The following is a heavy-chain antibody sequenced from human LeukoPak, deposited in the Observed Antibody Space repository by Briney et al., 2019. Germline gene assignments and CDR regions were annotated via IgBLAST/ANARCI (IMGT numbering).Heavy chain of an antibody. J-gene: IGHJ4*02. Sequence: PGGSLRLSCAASGFTFSSYSMNWVRQAPGKGLEWVSFISSSSDYIYYADSVKGRFTISRDNAKNSLYLLMNSLRAEDTAVYYCARDLSQDGSGSYYPYFDYWGQGTLVTVSS. D-gene: IGHD3-10*01. CDR1: GFTFSSYS. V-gene: IGHV3-21*01. CDR3: ARDLSQDGSGSYYPYFDY. CDR2: ISSSSDYI.